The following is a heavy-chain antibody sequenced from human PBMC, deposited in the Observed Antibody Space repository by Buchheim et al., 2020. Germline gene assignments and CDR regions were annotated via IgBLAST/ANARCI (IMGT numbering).Heavy chain of an antibody. CDR3: ATSTRIPSSSSEGDYWFDP. J-gene: IGHJ5*02. Sequence: QVQLQQWGAGLLKPSETLSLTCAVYGGSFSGYYWSWIRQPPGKGLEWIGEINHSGSTNYNPSLKSRVTISVDTSKNQFSLKLSSVTAADTAVYYCATSTRIPSSSSEGDYWFDPWGQGTL. D-gene: IGHD6-6*01. CDR2: INHSGST. V-gene: IGHV4-34*01. CDR1: GGSFSGYY.